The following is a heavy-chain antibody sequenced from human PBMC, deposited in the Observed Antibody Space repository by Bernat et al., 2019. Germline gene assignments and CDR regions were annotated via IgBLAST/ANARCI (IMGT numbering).Heavy chain of an antibody. D-gene: IGHD3-22*01. CDR1: GFTFSSYS. V-gene: IGHV3-48*01. Sequence: EVQLVESGGGLVQPGGSLRLSCAASGFTFSSYSMNWVRQAPGKGLEWVSYISSSSSTIYYADSVKGRFTISRDNAKNSLYLQMNSLRAEDTAVNYCASFYYYDSSGYFLSLWGRGTLVTVSS. CDR2: ISSSSSTI. J-gene: IGHJ2*01. CDR3: ASFYYYDSSGYFLSL.